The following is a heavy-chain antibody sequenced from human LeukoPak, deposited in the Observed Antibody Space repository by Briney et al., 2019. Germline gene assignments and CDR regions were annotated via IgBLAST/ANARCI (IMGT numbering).Heavy chain of an antibody. D-gene: IGHD3-10*01. V-gene: IGHV1-46*01. Sequence: ASVKVSCKASGYTFTSYYMHWVRQAPGQGLEWMGIINPSGGSTSYAQKFQGRVTMTRDTSTSTVYMELSSLRSEDTAVYYCAGVNYGSGRGGENDYWGQGTLVTVSS. CDR2: INPSGGST. CDR1: GYTFTSYY. CDR3: AGVNYGSGRGGENDY. J-gene: IGHJ4*02.